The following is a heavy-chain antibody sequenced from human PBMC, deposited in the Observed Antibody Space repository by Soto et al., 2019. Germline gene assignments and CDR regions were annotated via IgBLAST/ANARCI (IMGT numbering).Heavy chain of an antibody. CDR2: IIPIFGTA. CDR3: GGDILTGYFSKRDYHGMDV. Sequence: QVQLVQSGAEVKKPGSSVKVSCKASGGTFSSYAISWVRQAPGQGLEWMGGIIPIFGTANYAQKFQGRVTITADKSTSTAYMELSSLRSEDTAVYYCGGDILTGYFSKRDYHGMDVWGQGTTVTVSS. CDR1: GGTFSSYA. V-gene: IGHV1-69*06. J-gene: IGHJ6*02. D-gene: IGHD3-9*01.